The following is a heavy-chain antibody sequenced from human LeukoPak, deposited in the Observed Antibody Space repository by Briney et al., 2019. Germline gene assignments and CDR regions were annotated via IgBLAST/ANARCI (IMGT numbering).Heavy chain of an antibody. CDR3: ARIAWNDAFDI. V-gene: IGHV4-38-2*02. CDR1: GYSISSGYY. CDR2: IYHSGST. Sequence: PSETLSLTRTVSGYSISSGYYWGWIRQPPGKGLEWIGSIYHSGSTYYNPSLKSRVTISVDTSKNQFSLKLSSVTAADTAVYYCARIAWNDAFDIWGQGTMVTVSS. J-gene: IGHJ3*02. D-gene: IGHD1-1*01.